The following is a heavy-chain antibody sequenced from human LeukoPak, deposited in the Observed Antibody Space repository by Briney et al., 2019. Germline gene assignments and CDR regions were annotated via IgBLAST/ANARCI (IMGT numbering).Heavy chain of an antibody. CDR1: GFTFSDYY. D-gene: IGHD1-26*01. V-gene: IGHV3-11*06. J-gene: IGHJ5*02. CDR3: ARIWGIVGVTAFDP. CDR2: SSGSGTFT. Sequence: GGSLTLSCAASGFTFSDYYMTWIRQAPGKGLEWVSSSSGSGTFTNYADSVKGRFTISRDNAKNSLYLQMNSLRAEDTAVYYCARIWGIVGVTAFDPWGEGTLVTVSS.